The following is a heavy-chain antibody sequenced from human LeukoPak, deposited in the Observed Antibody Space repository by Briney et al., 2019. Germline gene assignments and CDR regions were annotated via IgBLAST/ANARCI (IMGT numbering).Heavy chain of an antibody. CDR2: IDNAGSIT. D-gene: IGHD3-10*01. Sequence: GGSLRLSCAASGFTFSNYWIHWVRQAPGKGLVWVSRIDNAGSITTYADPVKGRFTISRDTPKNTVYLQMNSLRAEDTAVYYCAKDRITMVRGVISFYFDYWGQGTLVTVSS. J-gene: IGHJ4*02. CDR1: GFTFSNYW. V-gene: IGHV3-74*03. CDR3: AKDRITMVRGVISFYFDY.